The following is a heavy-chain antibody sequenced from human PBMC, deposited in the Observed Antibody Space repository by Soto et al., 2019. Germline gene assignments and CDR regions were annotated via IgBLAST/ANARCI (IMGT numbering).Heavy chain of an antibody. D-gene: IGHD2-2*01. Sequence: GGSLRLSCAASGFTFDDYGMSWVRQAPGKGLEWVSGINWNGGSTGYADSVKGRFTISRDNAKNSLYLQMNSLRAEDTALYHCASYCSSTSCHDAFDIWGQGTMVTVSS. CDR1: GFTFDDYG. CDR3: ASYCSSTSCHDAFDI. J-gene: IGHJ3*02. CDR2: INWNGGST. V-gene: IGHV3-20*01.